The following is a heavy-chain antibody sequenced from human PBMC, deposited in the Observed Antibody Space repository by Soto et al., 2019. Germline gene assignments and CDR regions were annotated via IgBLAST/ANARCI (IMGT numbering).Heavy chain of an antibody. CDR1: GYTFTTYA. J-gene: IGHJ4*02. V-gene: IGHV1-3*01. CDR2: IHAGNGNT. Sequence: ASVKVSCKASGYTFTTYAMHWVRQAPGQRLEWMGWIHAGNGNTKYSQKFQGRVTITRDTSASTAYMELSSLRSEDTAVYYCARDQSVGATGYWGQGTLVTVSS. CDR3: ARDQSVGATGY. D-gene: IGHD1-26*01.